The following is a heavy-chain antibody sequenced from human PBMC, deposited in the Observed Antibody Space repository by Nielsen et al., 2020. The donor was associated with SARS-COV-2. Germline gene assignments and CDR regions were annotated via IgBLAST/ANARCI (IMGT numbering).Heavy chain of an antibody. CDR1: GFTFSDYY. CDR2: ISSSSSYT. D-gene: IGHD2-2*01. J-gene: IGHJ6*02. V-gene: IGHV3-11*06. Sequence: GGSLRLSCAASGFTFSDYYMSWIRQAPGKGLEWVSCISSSSSYTNYADSVKGRFTISRDNAKDTLYLQMNSLRAEDTAVYYCAKGPSSTYGMDVWGQGTTVTVSS. CDR3: AKGPSSTYGMDV.